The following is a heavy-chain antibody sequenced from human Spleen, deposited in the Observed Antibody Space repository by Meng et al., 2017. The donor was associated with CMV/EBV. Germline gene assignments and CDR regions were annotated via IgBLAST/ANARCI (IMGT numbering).Heavy chain of an antibody. Sequence: ASVKVSCKASGYTFTSYYMHWVRRAPGQGLEWMGIINPSGGSTSYAQKFQGRVTMTRDTSTSTVYMELSSLRSEDTAVYYCARGQYCSSTSCYGGDCYGMDVWGQGTTVTVSS. J-gene: IGHJ6*02. CDR2: INPSGGST. D-gene: IGHD2-2*01. V-gene: IGHV1-46*01. CDR1: GYTFTSYY. CDR3: ARGQYCSSTSCYGGDCYGMDV.